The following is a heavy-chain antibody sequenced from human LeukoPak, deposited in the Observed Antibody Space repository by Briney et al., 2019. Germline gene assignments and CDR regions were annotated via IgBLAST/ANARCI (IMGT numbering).Heavy chain of an antibody. CDR3: AKTYLEWLLFFDY. Sequence: GGSLRLSCAVSGFTFSSYAMSWVRQAPGKGLEWVSVISGSGDNKYYADSVKGRSTISRDNSKNTLYLQINSPRAEDTAVYYCAKTYLEWLLFFDYWGQGTLVTVSP. D-gene: IGHD3-3*01. V-gene: IGHV3-23*01. J-gene: IGHJ4*02. CDR2: ISGSGDNK. CDR1: GFTFSSYA.